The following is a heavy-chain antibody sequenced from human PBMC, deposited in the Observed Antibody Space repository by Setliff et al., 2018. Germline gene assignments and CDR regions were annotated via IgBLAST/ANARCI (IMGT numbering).Heavy chain of an antibody. J-gene: IGHJ6*03. Sequence: SVKVSCKAFGGTFSNSAINWVRQAPGQGLEWMGGIIPIRGAADYAQKFQGKVIITADGSTNTAYMELTSLRSDDAAVYYCARGPSGWSSATSRYYFYMDVWGKGTTVTVSS. CDR3: ARGPSGWSSATSRYYFYMDV. D-gene: IGHD6-19*01. CDR1: GGTFSNSA. CDR2: IIPIRGAA. V-gene: IGHV1-69*13.